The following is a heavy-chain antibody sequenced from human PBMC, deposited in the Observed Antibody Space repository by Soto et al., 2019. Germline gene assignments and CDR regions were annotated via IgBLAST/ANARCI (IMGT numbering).Heavy chain of an antibody. J-gene: IGHJ6*02. CDR2: INPNSGGT. D-gene: IGHD3-10*01. Sequence: GASVKVSCKASGYTFTGYYMHWVRQAPGQGLEWMGWINPNSGGTNYAQKFQGWVTMTRDTSISTAYIELSRLRSDDTAVYYCARDVGYYYGSGSKGEANTYYYGMDVWGQGTTVTVSS. V-gene: IGHV1-2*04. CDR3: ARDVGYYYGSGSKGEANTYYYGMDV. CDR1: GYTFTGYY.